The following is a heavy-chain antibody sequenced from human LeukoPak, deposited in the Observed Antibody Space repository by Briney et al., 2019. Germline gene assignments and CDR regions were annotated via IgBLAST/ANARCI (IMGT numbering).Heavy chain of an antibody. CDR1: GLNFDDSA. Sequence: GGPLRLSCVASGLNFDDSAMHWVRQAPGKSLEWVSLISADGGSTFSADSVKGRFSISRDNSKNSLYLQMNSLRSEDTAMYYCAKESGKFDYWGQGTLVAVSS. CDR3: AKESGKFDY. J-gene: IGHJ4*02. V-gene: IGHV3-43*02. CDR2: ISADGGST.